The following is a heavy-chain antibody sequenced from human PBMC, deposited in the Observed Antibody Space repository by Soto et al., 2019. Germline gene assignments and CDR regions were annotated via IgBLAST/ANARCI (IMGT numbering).Heavy chain of an antibody. CDR1: GVSVSSGSYY. Sequence: PEETLSLTCTVSGVSVSSGSYYWSWIRQPPGKGLEWFGYIYYSGSTNYNPSLKSRVTISVDTSKNQFSLKLSSVTAADTAVYYCARTAPDYYDYVWGSYRKYYFDYWGQGTLVTVSS. V-gene: IGHV4-61*01. J-gene: IGHJ4*02. CDR3: ARTAPDYYDYVWGSYRKYYFDY. D-gene: IGHD3-16*02. CDR2: IYYSGST.